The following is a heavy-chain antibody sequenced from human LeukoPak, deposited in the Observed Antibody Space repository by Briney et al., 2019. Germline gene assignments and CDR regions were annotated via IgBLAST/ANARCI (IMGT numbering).Heavy chain of an antibody. Sequence: GGSLRLSCAASGFTFSSYGKHWVRQAPGKGLEWVAVISYDGSNKYYADSVKGRFTISRDNSKNTLYLQMNSLRAEDTAVYYCAKVAANYYGSGSYLPYFDYWGQGTLVTVSS. CDR3: AKVAANYYGSGSYLPYFDY. CDR1: GFTFSSYG. CDR2: ISYDGSNK. D-gene: IGHD3-10*01. V-gene: IGHV3-30*18. J-gene: IGHJ4*02.